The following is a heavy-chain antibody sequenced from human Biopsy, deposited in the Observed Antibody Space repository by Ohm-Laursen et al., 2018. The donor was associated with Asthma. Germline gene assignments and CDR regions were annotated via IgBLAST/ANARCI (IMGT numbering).Heavy chain of an antibody. Sequence: SLRLSCAASGFVFSQSGMHWVRQAPGKGLEWVALISSDGHYKYYKDSVKGRFTISRDNSKLRLYLEINSLRVEDSAVYYCARESGQDSGGTGAFDRWGQGIMVAVSS. D-gene: IGHD4-23*01. V-gene: IGHV3-30*03. J-gene: IGHJ3*02. CDR3: ARESGQDSGGTGAFDR. CDR2: ISSDGHYK. CDR1: GFVFSQSG.